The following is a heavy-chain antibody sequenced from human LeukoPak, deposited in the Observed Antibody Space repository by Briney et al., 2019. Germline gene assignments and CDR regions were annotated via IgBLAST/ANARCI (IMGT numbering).Heavy chain of an antibody. CDR1: GGTYSSYA. J-gene: IGHJ6*03. CDR2: IIPIFGTA. V-gene: IGHV1-69*13. Sequence: SVKVSCKASGGTYSSYAISWVRQAPGQGLEWMGGIIPIFGTANYAQKFQGRVTITADESTSTAYMELSSLRSEDTAVYYCASLGATGYYYYYYYYMDVWGKGTTVTVSS. D-gene: IGHD1-26*01. CDR3: ASLGATGYYYYYYYYMDV.